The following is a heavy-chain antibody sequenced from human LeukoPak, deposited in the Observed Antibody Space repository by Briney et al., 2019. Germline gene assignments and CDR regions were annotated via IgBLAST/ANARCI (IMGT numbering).Heavy chain of an antibody. CDR3: ARGYYDSSGYNFDY. D-gene: IGHD3-22*01. CDR1: GGSISSSSYY. CDR2: IYYSGST. J-gene: IGHJ4*02. Sequence: KPSETLSLTCTVSGGSISSSSYYWGWIRQPPGKGLEWIGSIYYSGSTYYNPSLKSRVTISVDTSKNQFSLKLSSVTAADTAVYYCARGYYDSSGYNFDYWGQGTLVTVSS. V-gene: IGHV4-39*01.